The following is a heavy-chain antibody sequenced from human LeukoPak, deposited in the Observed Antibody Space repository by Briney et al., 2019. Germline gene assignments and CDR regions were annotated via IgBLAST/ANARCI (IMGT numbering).Heavy chain of an antibody. CDR1: GGSISSYY. Sequence: SETLSLTCTVSGGSISSYYWSWIRQPPGKGLKRIGHIYYSGSTNYNPSLKSRVTISVDTSKNRFSLKLSSVTAADTAVYYCARSLYYYGSGQNWFDPWGQGTLVTVSS. CDR3: ARSLYYYGSGQNWFDP. J-gene: IGHJ5*02. CDR2: IYYSGST. V-gene: IGHV4-59*01. D-gene: IGHD3-10*01.